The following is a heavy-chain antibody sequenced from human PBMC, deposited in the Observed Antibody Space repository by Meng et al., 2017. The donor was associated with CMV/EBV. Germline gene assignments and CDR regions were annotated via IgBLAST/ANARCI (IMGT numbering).Heavy chain of an antibody. J-gene: IGHJ4*02. CDR1: GFTFRDYY. D-gene: IGHD6-19*01. Sequence: VQLVQSGAEMKKPGAPVKVSCTTSGFTFRDYYIHWVRQAPGQGLEWMGWVNSNNDATNYARKFQGRVSMTRDTSISTAHMELSRLMSDDTAVYYCVRSSGWSLFDYWGQGTLVTVSS. CDR3: VRSSGWSLFDY. V-gene: IGHV1-2*02. CDR2: VNSNNDAT.